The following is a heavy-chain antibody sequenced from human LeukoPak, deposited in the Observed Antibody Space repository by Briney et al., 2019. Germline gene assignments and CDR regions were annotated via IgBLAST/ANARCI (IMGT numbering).Heavy chain of an antibody. Sequence: GGSLRLSCAASGFTFSSYSMNWVRQAPGKGLKWVSSISSSSSYIYYADSVKGRFTISRDNAKNSLYLQMNSLRAEDTAVYYCARDFTYYYDSRHFDYWGQGTLVTVSS. CDR3: ARDFTYYYDSRHFDY. J-gene: IGHJ4*02. V-gene: IGHV3-21*01. D-gene: IGHD3-22*01. CDR2: ISSSSSYI. CDR1: GFTFSSYS.